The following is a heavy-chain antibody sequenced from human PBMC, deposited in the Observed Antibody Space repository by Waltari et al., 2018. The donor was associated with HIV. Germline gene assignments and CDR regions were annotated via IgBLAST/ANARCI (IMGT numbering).Heavy chain of an antibody. D-gene: IGHD3-10*01. CDR2: NSYDGSNK. V-gene: IGHV3-30*01. Sequence: QVQLVESGGGVVQPGRSLGLSCAASGFTFSSYALHWVRQAPGTGLEWCAVNSYDGSNKYYADSGKGRFTISRDNSKNTLYLQMNSLRAEDTAVYYCARVVRGVIKDYWGQGTLVTVSS. CDR3: ARVVRGVIKDY. J-gene: IGHJ4*02. CDR1: GFTFSSYA.